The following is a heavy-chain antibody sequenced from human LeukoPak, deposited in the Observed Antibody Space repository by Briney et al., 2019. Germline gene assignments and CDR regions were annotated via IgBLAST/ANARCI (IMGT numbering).Heavy chain of an antibody. D-gene: IGHD6-13*01. Sequence: PSETLSLTCTVSDTSVSRYCWNWIRQPAGKGREWIGRIYTSGSTNYNPSLKSRVLMSVDTSKTQFSLKLSSVTAADTAVYYCASSGSSWYENWLDPWGPGTLVTVSS. CDR3: ASSGSSWYENWLDP. CDR1: DTSVSRYC. J-gene: IGHJ5*02. CDR2: IYTSGST. V-gene: IGHV4-4*07.